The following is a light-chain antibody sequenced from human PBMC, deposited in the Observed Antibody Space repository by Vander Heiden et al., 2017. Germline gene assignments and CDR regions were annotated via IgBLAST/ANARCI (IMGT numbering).Light chain of an antibody. J-gene: IGKJ4*01. V-gene: IGKV3-20*01. Sequence: EIALSQSPGTLSLSPGERATLSCRASQSVSSSYLAWYQQKPGQAPRLLIYGASSRATGIPDRVSGSGSGTDFTLTISRLEPEDFAVYYCQQYGSSAYTFGGGTKVEIK. CDR2: GAS. CDR1: QSVSSSY. CDR3: QQYGSSAYT.